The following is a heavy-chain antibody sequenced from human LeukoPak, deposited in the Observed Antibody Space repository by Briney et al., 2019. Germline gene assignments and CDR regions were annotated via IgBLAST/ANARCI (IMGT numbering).Heavy chain of an antibody. CDR2: VYSGGNT. J-gene: IGHJ5*02. V-gene: IGHV3-66*01. CDR3: ARAGDSNTGWYRGCSWFDR. CDR1: GLTVSTNH. Sequence: PGGSLRLSCAASGLTVSTNHMSWVRQAPGKGLEWVSVVYSGGNTYYADSVKGRFTISRDNSKNTLYLQVNSLRAEDSAVYYCARAGDSNTGWYRGCSWFDRWRQGTLVTVSS. D-gene: IGHD6-19*01.